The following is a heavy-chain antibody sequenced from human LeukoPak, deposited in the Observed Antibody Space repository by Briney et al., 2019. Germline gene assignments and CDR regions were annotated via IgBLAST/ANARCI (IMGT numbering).Heavy chain of an antibody. D-gene: IGHD2-15*01. Sequence: ASVKVSCKASGGTFSSYAISWVRQAPGQGLEWMGGIIPIFGTANYAQKFQGRVTITADKSPSTAYMELSSLRSEDTAVYYCARHSSPPYCSGGSCYPYYFDYWGQGTLVTVSS. J-gene: IGHJ4*02. V-gene: IGHV1-69*06. CDR3: ARHSSPPYCSGGSCYPYYFDY. CDR1: GGTFSSYA. CDR2: IIPIFGTA.